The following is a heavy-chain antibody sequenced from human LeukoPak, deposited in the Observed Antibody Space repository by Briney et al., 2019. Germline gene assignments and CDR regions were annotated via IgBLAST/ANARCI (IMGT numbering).Heavy chain of an antibody. Sequence: PSETLSLTCAVSGGSISSSNWWSWVRQPPGKGLEWIGEIYHSGSTNYNPSLKSRVTISVDTSKNQFPLKLSAVTAADTAVYYCARAKLAVAGTWGQGTLVTVSS. CDR1: GGSISSSNW. V-gene: IGHV4-4*02. CDR2: IYHSGST. J-gene: IGHJ4*02. CDR3: ARAKLAVAGT. D-gene: IGHD6-19*01.